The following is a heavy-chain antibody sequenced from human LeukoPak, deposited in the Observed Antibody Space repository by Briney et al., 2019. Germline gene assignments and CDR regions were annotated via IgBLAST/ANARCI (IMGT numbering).Heavy chain of an antibody. CDR3: ARTRSQAISAQYFDY. CDR1: GGSVSSYS. CDR2: FYYSGST. V-gene: IGHV4-59*08. J-gene: IGHJ4*02. Sequence: SETLSLTCTASGGSVSSYSWSWIQQPPGKGLEWIGYFYYSGSTNYNPSLKSRVTISVDTSKSQFSLNLTSVTAADTAVYYCARTRSQAISAQYFDYWGQGTLVTVSS. D-gene: IGHD2-2*02.